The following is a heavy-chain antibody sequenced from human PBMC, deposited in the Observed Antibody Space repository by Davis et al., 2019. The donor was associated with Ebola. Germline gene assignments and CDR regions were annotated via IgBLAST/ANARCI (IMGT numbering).Heavy chain of an antibody. CDR1: GYTFTSYG. J-gene: IGHJ4*02. V-gene: IGHV1-18*04. CDR2: INPHNGNT. CDR3: ATPRYYYGSEDY. D-gene: IGHD3-10*01. Sequence: ASVKVSCKASGYTFTSYGITWVRQAPGQGLEWMGWINPHNGNTNYAQNVQGHVTISADKSISTAYLQWSSLKASDTAMYYCATPRYYYGSEDYWGQGTLVTVSS.